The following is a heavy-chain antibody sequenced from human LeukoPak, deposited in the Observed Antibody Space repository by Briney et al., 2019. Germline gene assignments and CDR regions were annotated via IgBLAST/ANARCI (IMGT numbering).Heavy chain of an antibody. J-gene: IGHJ4*02. CDR2: IYLRDSNT. CDR1: GYSATNSW. D-gene: IGHD3-16*02. V-gene: IGHV5-51*01. Sequence: GESLKISCKASGYSATNSWIGWVRQMPGKGLEWMGIIYLRDSNTTYSPSFQGQVTISADRSISTAYLLWSGLKASDTAMYYCARAYYDYVWGSYPQRTPFDYWGQGTLVTISS. CDR3: ARAYYDYVWGSYPQRTPFDY.